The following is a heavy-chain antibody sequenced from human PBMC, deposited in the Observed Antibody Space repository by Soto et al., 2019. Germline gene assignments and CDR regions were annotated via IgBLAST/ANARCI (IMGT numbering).Heavy chain of an antibody. V-gene: IGHV4-39*07. CDR3: ARDSSGVAVAGASGMDV. J-gene: IGHJ6*02. Sequence: SETLSLTCTVSGGSISSSSYYWGWIRQPPGKGLEWIGSIYYSGSTYYNPSLKSRVTISVDTSKNQFSLKLSSVTAADTAVYYCARDSSGVAVAGASGMDVWGQGTTVTVSS. CDR1: GGSISSSSYY. CDR2: IYYSGST. D-gene: IGHD6-19*01.